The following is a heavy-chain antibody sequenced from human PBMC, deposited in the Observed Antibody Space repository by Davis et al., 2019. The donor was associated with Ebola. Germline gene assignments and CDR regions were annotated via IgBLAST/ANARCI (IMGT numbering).Heavy chain of an antibody. CDR3: GKPPNRGSSKNGSFQD. J-gene: IGHJ1*01. Sequence: PGGSLRPSCAASGFTSTQFSNHGIHWVRQAPGKGLQWLAFISYEGRNTEYGDAAKARFTISRDISKNTLYLQMNTLRAVDTAVYYCGKPPNRGSSKNGSFQDWGQGTLVSVSS. CDR2: ISYEGRNT. V-gene: IGHV3-30*18. D-gene: IGHD6-13*01. CDR1: GFTSTQFSNHG.